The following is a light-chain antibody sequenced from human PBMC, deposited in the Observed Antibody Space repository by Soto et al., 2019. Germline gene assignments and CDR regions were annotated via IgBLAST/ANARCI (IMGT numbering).Light chain of an antibody. J-gene: IGKJ1*01. CDR3: QQYDNAPQT. CDR1: QSVSSSY. Sequence: IVLTQSPGTLSLSRGERATLCCRSSQSVSSSYLAWYQQKSGQAPRLLIYGASNRATGIPDRFSGSGSGTDFTLTISRLEPEDFAVYYCQQYDNAPQTFGQGTKVDIK. V-gene: IGKV3-20*01. CDR2: GAS.